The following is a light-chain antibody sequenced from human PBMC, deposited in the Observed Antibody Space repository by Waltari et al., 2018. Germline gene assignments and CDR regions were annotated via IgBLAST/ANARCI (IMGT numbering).Light chain of an antibody. CDR3: MQGLQTPYT. Sequence: DIVMTQFPLSLTVTPGEPASISCRASQSLLHNKGFTFFDWYLQKPGQSPQLLIYSGSNRATGVPDRVSGSGSGTYFTLKISRVEADDVGVFYCMQGLQTPYTFGQGTKLEIK. J-gene: IGKJ2*01. CDR1: QSLLHNKGFTF. V-gene: IGKV2-28*01. CDR2: SGS.